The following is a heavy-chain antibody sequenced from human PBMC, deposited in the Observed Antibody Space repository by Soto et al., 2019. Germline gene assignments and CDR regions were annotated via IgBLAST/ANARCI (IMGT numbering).Heavy chain of an antibody. J-gene: IGHJ4*02. D-gene: IGHD6-13*01. V-gene: IGHV4-39*01. CDR1: GGSISSSSYY. CDR2: IYYSGST. Sequence: QLQLQESGPGLVKPSETLSLTCTVSGGSISSSSYYWGWIRQPPGKGLEWIGSIYYSGSTYYNPSLKSRVTISVDTSKNQFSLKLSSVTAADTAVYYCARHRSSSWYSLDYWGQGTLVTVSS. CDR3: ARHRSSSWYSLDY.